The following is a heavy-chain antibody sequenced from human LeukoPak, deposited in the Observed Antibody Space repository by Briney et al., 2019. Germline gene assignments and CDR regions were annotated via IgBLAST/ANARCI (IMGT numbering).Heavy chain of an antibody. CDR2: IIPIFGTA. Sequence: SVKVSCKASGGTFSSYAISWVRQAPGQGLEWMGGIIPIFGTANYAQKFRGRVTITADESTSTAYMELSSLRSEDTAVYYCARTDIVVVPAATPLYYYYGMDVWGQGTTVTVSS. V-gene: IGHV1-69*01. D-gene: IGHD2-2*01. CDR3: ARTDIVVVPAATPLYYYYGMDV. J-gene: IGHJ6*02. CDR1: GGTFSSYA.